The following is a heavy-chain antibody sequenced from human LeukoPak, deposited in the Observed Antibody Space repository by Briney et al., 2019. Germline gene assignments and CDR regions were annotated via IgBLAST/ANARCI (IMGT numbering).Heavy chain of an antibody. Sequence: GGSLRLSCAASGFTFSSYSMNWVRQAPGKGLEWVSSISSSSSYIYYADSVKGRFTISRDNAKNSLYLQMNSLRAEDTAVYYCARDFYGSGSSNLDYWGQGTLVTVSS. CDR3: ARDFYGSGSSNLDY. J-gene: IGHJ4*02. V-gene: IGHV3-21*01. CDR2: ISSSSSYI. CDR1: GFTFSSYS. D-gene: IGHD3-10*01.